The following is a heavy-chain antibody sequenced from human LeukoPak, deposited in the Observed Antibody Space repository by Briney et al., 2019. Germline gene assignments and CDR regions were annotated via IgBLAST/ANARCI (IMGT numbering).Heavy chain of an antibody. CDR1: GFTVSSND. V-gene: IGHV3-53*01. D-gene: IGHD3-22*01. CDR3: ARLYYYHTSGSADY. CDR2: IYSGGNT. J-gene: IGHJ4*02. Sequence: HPGGSLRLSCAASGFTVSSNDMSWVRQAPGKGLEWVSVIYSGGNTYYADSVKGRFTISRDNSKNTLYLQMNSLGAEDTALYYCARLYYYHTSGSADYWGQGTLVTVSS.